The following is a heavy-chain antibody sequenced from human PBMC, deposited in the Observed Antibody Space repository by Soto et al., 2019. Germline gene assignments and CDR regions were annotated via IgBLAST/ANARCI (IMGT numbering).Heavy chain of an antibody. D-gene: IGHD3-3*01. CDR2: IIPIFGTA. V-gene: IGHV1-69*13. J-gene: IGHJ6*02. Sequence: SVKVSCKASGGTFSSYAISWVRQAPGQGLEWMGGIIPIFGTANYAQKFQGRVTITADESTSTAYMELSSLRSEDTAVYYCARDLRVYYDFWSGYYYYYGMDVWGQGTTVTVSS. CDR1: GGTFSSYA. CDR3: ARDLRVYYDFWSGYYYYYGMDV.